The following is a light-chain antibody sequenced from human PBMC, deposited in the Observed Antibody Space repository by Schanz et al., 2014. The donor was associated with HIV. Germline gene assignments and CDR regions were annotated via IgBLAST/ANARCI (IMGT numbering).Light chain of an antibody. Sequence: QSVLTQPPSLSGAPGQTVSLSCNGSNSNIGAGYDVHWYLQFTVTAPKLLIFDNNNRPSGVPDRFSGSKSGTSASLAITGLQAEDEGDYYCCSYTTTSTYVFGAGTKVTVL. CDR1: NSNIGAGYD. CDR3: CSYTTTSTYV. V-gene: IGLV1-40*01. J-gene: IGLJ1*01. CDR2: DNN.